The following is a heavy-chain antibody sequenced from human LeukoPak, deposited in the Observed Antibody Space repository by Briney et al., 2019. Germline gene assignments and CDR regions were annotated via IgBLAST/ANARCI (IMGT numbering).Heavy chain of an antibody. Sequence: PSETLSLTCTVSDGSISSYYWRWIRQPAGKGLEWIGRIYTSGSTGYNPSLKSRVTMSVDTSKNQFSLKLSSVTAADTAVYYCARVDLRAAYFDYWGQGTLVTVSS. CDR3: ARVDLRAAYFDY. V-gene: IGHV4-4*07. CDR1: DGSISSYY. J-gene: IGHJ4*02. CDR2: IYTSGST. D-gene: IGHD2-15*01.